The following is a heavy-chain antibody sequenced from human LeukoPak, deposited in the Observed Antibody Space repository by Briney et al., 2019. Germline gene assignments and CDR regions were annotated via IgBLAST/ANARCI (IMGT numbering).Heavy chain of an antibody. Sequence: PSETLSLTCTVSGASISRYYWSWIRQPPGGGLEGIGYMYYTGSTNYNPSLKSRVTISVDTSKNQFSLKLTSVTAADTAVYFCASHDYAQAPFDYWGQGALVTVSA. CDR3: ASHDYAQAPFDY. D-gene: IGHD4-17*01. CDR1: GASISRYY. J-gene: IGHJ4*02. CDR2: MYYTGST. V-gene: IGHV4-59*08.